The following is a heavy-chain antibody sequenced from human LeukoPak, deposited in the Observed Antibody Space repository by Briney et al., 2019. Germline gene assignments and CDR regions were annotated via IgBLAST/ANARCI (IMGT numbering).Heavy chain of an antibody. V-gene: IGHV3-23*01. Sequence: GGSLRLSCAASEFTFSTYAMSWVRQAPGKGLEWVSAISGSGGSTYYADSVKGRFTISRDNFKNTLYLQMNSLRAEDTAVYYCAKGVDCSGGSCYAYYYYYGMDVWGQGTTVAVSS. J-gene: IGHJ6*02. CDR2: ISGSGGST. D-gene: IGHD2-15*01. CDR3: AKGVDCSGGSCYAYYYYYGMDV. CDR1: EFTFSTYA.